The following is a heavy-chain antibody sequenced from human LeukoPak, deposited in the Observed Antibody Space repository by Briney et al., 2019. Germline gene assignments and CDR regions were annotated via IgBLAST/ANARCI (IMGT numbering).Heavy chain of an antibody. J-gene: IGHJ3*02. Sequence: SETLSLTCTVSGGSISSGAYYWTWLRQHQEKGLDWIAYIYKTGTSSYNPSLMSRVNMSVDTSKNQFSLNLSSVTAADTAVYYCARRPLSNGQYAFDIWGQGTMVTVSS. CDR3: ARRPLSNGQYAFDI. V-gene: IGHV4-31*03. CDR2: IYKTGTS. CDR1: GGSISSGAYY. D-gene: IGHD2-8*01.